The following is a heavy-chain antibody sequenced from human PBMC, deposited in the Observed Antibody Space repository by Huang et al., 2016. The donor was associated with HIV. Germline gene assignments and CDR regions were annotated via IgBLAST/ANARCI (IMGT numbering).Heavy chain of an antibody. J-gene: IGHJ4*02. Sequence: EVQLVESGGGLVQPGGSLRLSCAASGFTFSDFSLNWVRQAAGDGLEWVSDIGRRGNIYYSSSVKGRFTIARDDAMNSVYLQMNSLRAEDTAVYYCARTRGGGYDYWGQGTLVTVSS. V-gene: IGHV3-48*04. CDR2: IGRRGNI. D-gene: IGHD5-12*01. CDR3: ARTRGGGYDY. CDR1: GFTFSDFS.